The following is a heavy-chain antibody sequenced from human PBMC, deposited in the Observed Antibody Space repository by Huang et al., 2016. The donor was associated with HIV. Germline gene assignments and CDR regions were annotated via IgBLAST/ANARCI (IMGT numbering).Heavy chain of an antibody. Sequence: QEQLVESGGGVVQPGRSLRLSCRGSGFNLSDYGTYWVRQAPGEGLEWWSFISFHGINSYYADSVKGRFTISRDNPRNTVYLQMNNLRPEDTAVYYCAKDKIVDWLLIGSWGQGTLVTVSS. J-gene: IGHJ4*02. CDR2: ISFHGINS. CDR1: GFNLSDYG. D-gene: IGHD3-9*01. CDR3: AKDKIVDWLLIGS. V-gene: IGHV3-30*18.